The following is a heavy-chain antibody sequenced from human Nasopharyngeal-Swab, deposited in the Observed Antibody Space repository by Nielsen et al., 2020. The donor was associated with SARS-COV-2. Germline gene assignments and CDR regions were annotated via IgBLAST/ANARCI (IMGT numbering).Heavy chain of an antibody. V-gene: IGHV4-59*01. J-gene: IGHJ6*03. CDR3: ARGDILTPYYYMDG. CDR2: VYYSGST. CDR1: GGSISSYY. Sequence: SETLSLTCTVSGGSISSYYWNWVRQPPGKGLEWIAYVYYSGSTKYNPSLKRRVTISVDRAKNQVSLKLTSVTAADTAVYYCARGDILTPYYYMDGWGRGTTVAVSS. D-gene: IGHD3-9*01.